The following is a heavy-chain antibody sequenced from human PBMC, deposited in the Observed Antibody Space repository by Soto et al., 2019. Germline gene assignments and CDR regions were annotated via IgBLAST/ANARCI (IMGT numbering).Heavy chain of an antibody. Sequence: QVQLVQSGAEVKKPGSSVKVSCKASGGTFSSYAISWVRQAPGQGLEWMGGIIPMFGTANYAQKFQGRITITADESTSTAYMELRSLRSEDTAVYYCAREGASSSWYGGFDYWGQGTLVTVSS. J-gene: IGHJ4*02. CDR1: GGTFSSYA. CDR2: IIPMFGTA. D-gene: IGHD6-13*01. V-gene: IGHV1-69*12. CDR3: AREGASSSWYGGFDY.